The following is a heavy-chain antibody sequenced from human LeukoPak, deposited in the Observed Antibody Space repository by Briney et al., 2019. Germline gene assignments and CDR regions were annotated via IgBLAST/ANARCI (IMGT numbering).Heavy chain of an antibody. Sequence: GASVKVSCKASGYTFTGNYMHWVRQAPGQGLEWMGWINPNSGGTNYAQKFQGRVTMTRDTSISTAYMELSRLRSDDTAVYYCARGGSGTYWDYFDYWGRGTLVTVSS. CDR1: GYTFTGNY. CDR2: INPNSGGT. CDR3: ARGGSGTYWDYFDY. D-gene: IGHD1-26*01. J-gene: IGHJ4*02. V-gene: IGHV1-2*02.